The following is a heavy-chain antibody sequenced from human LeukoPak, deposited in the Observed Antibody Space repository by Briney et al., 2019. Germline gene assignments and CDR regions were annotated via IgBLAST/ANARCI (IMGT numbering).Heavy chain of an antibody. CDR3: ARGLYYYGSGSHFDY. CDR1: GYTFTSYD. J-gene: IGHJ4*02. D-gene: IGHD3-10*01. CDR2: MNPNSGNT. V-gene: IGHV1-8*03. Sequence: ASVKVSCKASGYTFTSYDINWVRRATGQGLEWMGWMNPNSGNTGYAQKFQGRVTITRNTSISTAYMELSSLRSEDTAVYYCARGLYYYGSGSHFDYWGQGTLVTVSS.